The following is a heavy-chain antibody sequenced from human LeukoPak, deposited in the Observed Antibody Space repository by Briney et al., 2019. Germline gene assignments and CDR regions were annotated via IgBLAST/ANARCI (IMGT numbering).Heavy chain of an antibody. J-gene: IGHJ5*02. CDR3: ARGGVIDGGYNQDSWFDP. V-gene: IGHV4-30-2*01. D-gene: IGHD5-12*01. CDR1: GGSISSGGYS. Sequence: SQTLSLTCAVSGGSISSGGYSWSWIRQPPGKGLEWIGYIYHSGSTYYNPSLKSRVTISVDRSKNQFSLKLSSVTAADTAVYYCARGGVIDGGYNQDSWFDPWGQGTLVTVSS. CDR2: IYHSGST.